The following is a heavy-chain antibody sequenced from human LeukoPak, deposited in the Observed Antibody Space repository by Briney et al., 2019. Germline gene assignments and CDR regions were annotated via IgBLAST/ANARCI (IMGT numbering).Heavy chain of an antibody. J-gene: IGHJ3*02. CDR1: GGSFSGYY. V-gene: IGHV4-34*01. CDR3: ARRGRSSSWYRVYAIDI. CDR2: INHSGST. Sequence: SETLSLTCAVYGGSFSGYYWSWIRQPPGKELEWIGEINHSGSTNYNPSLKSRVTISVDTSKNQSSLKLSSVTAADTAVYYCARRGRSSSWYRVYAIDIWGQGTMVTVSS. D-gene: IGHD6-13*01.